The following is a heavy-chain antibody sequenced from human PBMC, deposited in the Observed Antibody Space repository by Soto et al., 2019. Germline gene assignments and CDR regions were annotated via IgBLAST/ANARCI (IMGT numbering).Heavy chain of an antibody. J-gene: IGHJ3*02. Sequence: QVQLVQSGAEVKKPGASVKVSYKASGYTFTGYYMHWVRQAPGQGLEWKGWINPNSGGTNYAQKFQGRVPMERDTYISPGYMEVSRLRSDDTAVYYCASLTVTTTWGAFDIWGQGTMVTVSS. CDR2: INPNSGGT. V-gene: IGHV1-2*02. D-gene: IGHD4-17*01. CDR3: ASLTVTTTWGAFDI. CDR1: GYTFTGYY.